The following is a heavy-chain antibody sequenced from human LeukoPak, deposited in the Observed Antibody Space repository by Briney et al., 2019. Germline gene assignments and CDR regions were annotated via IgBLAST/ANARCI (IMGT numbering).Heavy chain of an antibody. Sequence: ASVKVSCKASGYTFSDYLIHWVRQAPGQGLEWMGLINPTGGVTTYAQRFQGRVTMTSDKSTSTVYMELSSLRSEDTVLYYCARDENSSGYYGHWGQGTLVTVSS. J-gene: IGHJ4*02. CDR2: INPTGGVT. D-gene: IGHD3-22*01. V-gene: IGHV1-46*01. CDR1: GYTFSDYL. CDR3: ARDENSSGYYGH.